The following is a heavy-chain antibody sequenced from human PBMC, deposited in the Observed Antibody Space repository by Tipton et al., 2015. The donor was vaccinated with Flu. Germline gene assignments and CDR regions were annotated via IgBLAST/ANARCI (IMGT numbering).Heavy chain of an antibody. V-gene: IGHV4-39*07. J-gene: IGHJ6*02. D-gene: IGHD1-26*01. CDR1: GGSISSSSYY. CDR3: ARDLTRRWGLPSGMYV. Sequence: TLSLTCTVSGGSISSSSYYWGWIRQPPGKGLEWIGSIYYSGGTYYNPSLKSRVTISVDTSKNQFSLKLSSVTAADTAVYYCARDLTRRWGLPSGMYVWGQRTTVTVSS. CDR2: IYYSGGT.